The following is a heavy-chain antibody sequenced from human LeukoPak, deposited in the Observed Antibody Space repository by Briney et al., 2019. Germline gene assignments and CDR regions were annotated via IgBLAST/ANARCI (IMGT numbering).Heavy chain of an antibody. D-gene: IGHD3-22*01. CDR3: TTLWYYYDNSDY. J-gene: IGHJ4*02. Sequence: GGSLRLSCAATGITFNNAWMTWVRQAPGKGLEWVGRIKSNSDGGTTGYAAPVNGRFTISRDDSKNTLYLQMNGLKTEDTAVYYCTTLWYYYDNSDYWGQGTLVTVSS. CDR2: IKSNSDGGTT. V-gene: IGHV3-15*01. CDR1: GITFNNAW.